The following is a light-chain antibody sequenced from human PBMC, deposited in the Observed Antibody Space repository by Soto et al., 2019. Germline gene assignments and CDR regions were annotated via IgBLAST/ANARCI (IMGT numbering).Light chain of an antibody. CDR2: EDT. J-gene: IGLJ1*01. CDR3: QAWDSSTAV. Sequence: YELTQPPSVSVSPGQTASITCSGDKLGGRFVCWYQQKPGQSPVLVMYEDTKRPSGIPERFSGSNSGNTAILTISGTLAMDEADYYCQAWDSSTAVFGTGTKVTVL. V-gene: IGLV3-1*01. CDR1: KLGGRF.